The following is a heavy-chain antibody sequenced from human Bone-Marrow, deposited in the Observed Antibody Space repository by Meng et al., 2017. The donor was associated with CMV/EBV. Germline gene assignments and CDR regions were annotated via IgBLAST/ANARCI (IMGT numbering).Heavy chain of an antibody. Sequence: SETLSLTCTVSGGSISSYYWSWIRQPPGKGLEWIGYIYYSGSTNYNPSLKSRVTISVDTSKNQFSLKLSSVTAADTAVYYCAREKVNYGLDVWCPVTPFTVSS. CDR2: IYYSGST. J-gene: IGHJ6*02. CDR1: GGSISSYY. CDR3: AREKVNYGLDV. D-gene: IGHD4-11*01. V-gene: IGHV4-59*01.